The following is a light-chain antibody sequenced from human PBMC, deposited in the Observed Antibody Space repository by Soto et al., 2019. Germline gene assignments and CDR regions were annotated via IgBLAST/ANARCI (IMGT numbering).Light chain of an antibody. J-gene: IGKJ3*01. Sequence: EIVLTQSPATLSLSPGERATLSCRASQSVGNYLAWYQQKPGQAPRLLIYDASNRATGIPGRFSVSGSGTDFTLTISSLEPEDFAVYYCQRRSNWPSIFTFGPGTTVDMK. V-gene: IGKV3-11*01. CDR3: QRRSNWPSIFT. CDR1: QSVGNY. CDR2: DAS.